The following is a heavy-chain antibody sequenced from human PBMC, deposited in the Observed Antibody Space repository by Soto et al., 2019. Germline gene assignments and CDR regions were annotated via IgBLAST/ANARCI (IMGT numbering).Heavy chain of an antibody. Sequence: ASVKVSCKASGYTFTGYYMHWVRQAPGQGLEWMGWINPNSGGTNYAQKFQGWVTMTRDTSISTAYMELSRLRSDDTAMYYCVRLLGGYFNGVSYGPGRLDPWGQGTLVTVSS. CDR3: VRLLGGYFNGVSYGPGRLDP. D-gene: IGHD2-8*01. V-gene: IGHV1-2*04. J-gene: IGHJ5*02. CDR1: GYTFTGYY. CDR2: INPNSGGT.